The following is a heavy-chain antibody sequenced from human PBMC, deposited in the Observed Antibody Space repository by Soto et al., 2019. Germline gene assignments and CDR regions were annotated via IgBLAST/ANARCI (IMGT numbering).Heavy chain of an antibody. V-gene: IGHV1-69*01. J-gene: IGHJ4*02. CDR2: ITPMFGTP. D-gene: IGHD3-22*01. CDR3: ARDGTLYDSRAYYYLY. Sequence: QVQLVQSGAEVKKPGSSVKVSCKASGGTFSSYTITWVRQAPGQGLEWMGGITPMFGTPNYAQKFRGRVTITADESTTTAYMELGSLRSEDTAMYFCARDGTLYDSRAYYYLYWGQGTLVTVSS. CDR1: GGTFSSYT.